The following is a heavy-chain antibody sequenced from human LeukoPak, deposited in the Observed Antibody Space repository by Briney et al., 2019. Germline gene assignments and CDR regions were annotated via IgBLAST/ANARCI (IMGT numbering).Heavy chain of an antibody. CDR1: GFTFRHFA. D-gene: IGHD5-12*01. CDR3: VRGKLSGHDNAGDY. CDR2: ISVSDGST. V-gene: IGHV3-23*01. Sequence: GGSLRLSCAASGFTFRHFAMNWVRQAPGKGLEWVSVISVSDGSTYYADSVRGRFTISRDNSKNTLFLQLNGLRAEDTALYYCVRGKLSGHDNAGDYWGQGTLVTVSS. J-gene: IGHJ4*02.